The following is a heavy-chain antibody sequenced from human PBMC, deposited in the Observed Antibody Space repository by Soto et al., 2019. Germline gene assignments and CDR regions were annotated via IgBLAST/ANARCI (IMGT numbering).Heavy chain of an antibody. D-gene: IGHD2-15*01. CDR1: GDRILDLSGA. CDR3: ARGDCSGGSCYSISYYYYGMDV. J-gene: IGHJ6*02. CDR2: TYYRSKWYN. Sequence: SQTVSHSCGISGDRILDLSGAWICIRQSPSRGLEWLGRTYYRSKWYNDYAVSVKSRITINPDTSKNQFSLQLNSVTPEDTAVYYCARGDCSGGSCYSISYYYYGMDVWGQGTTVTVSS. V-gene: IGHV6-1*01.